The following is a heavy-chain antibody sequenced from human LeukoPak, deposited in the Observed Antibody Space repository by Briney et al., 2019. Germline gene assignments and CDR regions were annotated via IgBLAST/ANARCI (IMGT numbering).Heavy chain of an antibody. CDR2: IYSRGST. Sequence: TLSLTCTVSGGSMSCGSCYWSWIRQPAGKGLEWIGRIYSRGSTNYNSSLTSRVTISLDTSKNQFSLNLSSVTAADTAVYYCAVVVPAVGGAFDYWGQGTLVTVSS. V-gene: IGHV4-61*02. D-gene: IGHD2-2*01. CDR1: GGSMSCGSCY. CDR3: AVVVPAVGGAFDY. J-gene: IGHJ4*02.